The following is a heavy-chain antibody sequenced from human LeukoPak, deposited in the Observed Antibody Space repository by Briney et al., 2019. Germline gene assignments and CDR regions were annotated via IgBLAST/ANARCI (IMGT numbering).Heavy chain of an antibody. Sequence: GGSLRLSCVASGFTFSNYAMNWVRQAPGKGLEWVSGVSGGGSSTYYADSVKGRFTISRDNSKNTLYLQMNSLRAEDTAVYYCAKALSLHYYYYYDMDVWGQGTTVTVSS. V-gene: IGHV3-23*01. CDR2: VSGGGSST. J-gene: IGHJ6*02. CDR3: AKALSLHYYYYYDMDV. D-gene: IGHD1-26*01. CDR1: GFTFSNYA.